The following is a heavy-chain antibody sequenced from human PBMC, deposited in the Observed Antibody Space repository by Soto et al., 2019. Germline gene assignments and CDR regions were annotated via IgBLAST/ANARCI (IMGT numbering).Heavy chain of an antibody. J-gene: IGHJ5*02. CDR1: GGSISSSSYY. CDR2: INYSGST. V-gene: IGHV4-39*07. Sequence: SETLSLTCTVSGGSISSSSYYWGWLRPPPGKGLEWIGSINYSGSTYYNPSLKSRVTISVDTSKNQFSLKLSSVTAADTAVYYCARGVPGIAVAGNWFDPWGQGTLVTVSS. CDR3: ARGVPGIAVAGNWFDP. D-gene: IGHD6-19*01.